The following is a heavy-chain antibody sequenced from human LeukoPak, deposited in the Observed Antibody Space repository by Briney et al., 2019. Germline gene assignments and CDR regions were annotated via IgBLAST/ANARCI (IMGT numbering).Heavy chain of an antibody. D-gene: IGHD2-2*01. CDR2: ISGSGGST. V-gene: IGHV3-23*01. Sequence: GGSLRLSCAASGFTFSSYAMSWVRQAPGKGLEWVSAISGSGGSTYYADSVKGRFTISRDNSKNTLYLQMNSLRAEDTAVYYCAKDHPNGRYCSSTSCYGEDYYYGMDVWGQGTTVTVSS. J-gene: IGHJ6*02. CDR1: GFTFSSYA. CDR3: AKDHPNGRYCSSTSCYGEDYYYGMDV.